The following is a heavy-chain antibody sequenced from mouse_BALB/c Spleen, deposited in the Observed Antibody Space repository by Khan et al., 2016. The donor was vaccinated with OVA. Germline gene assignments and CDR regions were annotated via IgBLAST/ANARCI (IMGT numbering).Heavy chain of an antibody. J-gene: IGHJ3*01. D-gene: IGHD2-1*01. CDR1: GYTFTNYY. CDR3: SRSRYGNFAY. V-gene: IGHV1S81*02. Sequence: QVQLKQSGAELVKPGASVRLSCKASGYTFTNYYLYWVKQRPGHGLEWIGDINPSNGGTNFNEKFKNKVTLTVDKSSSTAYMQLSSLTSEDSAVYYCSRSRYGNFAYWGQGTLVTVSA. CDR2: INPSNGGT.